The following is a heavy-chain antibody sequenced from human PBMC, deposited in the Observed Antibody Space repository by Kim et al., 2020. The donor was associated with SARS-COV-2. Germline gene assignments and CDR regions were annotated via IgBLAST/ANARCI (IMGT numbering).Heavy chain of an antibody. J-gene: IGHJ4*02. CDR3: AREDSSSWYYYFDY. V-gene: IGHV4-4*07. Sequence: NPSLKSRVTMSVDASKNQFSLKLSSVTAADTAVYYCAREDSSSWYYYFDYWGQGTLVTVSS. D-gene: IGHD6-13*01.